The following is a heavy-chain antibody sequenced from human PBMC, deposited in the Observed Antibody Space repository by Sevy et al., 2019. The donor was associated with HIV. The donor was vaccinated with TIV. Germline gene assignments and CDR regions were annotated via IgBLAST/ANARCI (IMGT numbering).Heavy chain of an antibody. J-gene: IGHJ3*02. V-gene: IGHV3-48*02. Sequence: GGSLRLSCAASGFTFSSYSMNWVRHAPGKGLEWVSYISSSSSTIYYADSVKGRFTISRDNAKNSLYLQMNSLRDEDTAVYYCARDSMVRGVPNAFDIWGQGTMVTVSS. CDR2: ISSSSSTI. CDR1: GFTFSSYS. D-gene: IGHD3-10*01. CDR3: ARDSMVRGVPNAFDI.